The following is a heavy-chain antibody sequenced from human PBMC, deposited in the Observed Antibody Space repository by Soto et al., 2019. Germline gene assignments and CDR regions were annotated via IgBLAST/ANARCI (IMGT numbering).Heavy chain of an antibody. V-gene: IGHV4-34*01. CDR3: ARGAPGY. Sequence: PSETLSLTCAVYGGSFSGYYWSWIRQPPGKGLEWIGQIDHSGSTNYNPSLKSRVTISVDASKNQFSLKLGSVTAADTAVYYCARGAPGYWGQGALVTVSS. J-gene: IGHJ4*02. CDR2: IDHSGST. CDR1: GGSFSGYY.